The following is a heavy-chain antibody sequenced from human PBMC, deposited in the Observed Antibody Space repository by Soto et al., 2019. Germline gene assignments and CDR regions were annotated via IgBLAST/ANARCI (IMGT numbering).Heavy chain of an antibody. CDR1: GYTFTSYG. D-gene: IGHD1-26*01. CDR2: ISDYNGNT. Sequence: QVQLVQSGAEVKKPGASVKVSCKASGYTFTSYGISWVRQAPGQGLEWMGWISDYNGNTNFAQKLQGSVTMTTDTFMSTAYLELRGLRSYGTAVYYCARDRVGGTPDQHWGQGTLVTVSS. CDR3: ARDRVGGTPDQH. V-gene: IGHV1-18*01. J-gene: IGHJ1*01.